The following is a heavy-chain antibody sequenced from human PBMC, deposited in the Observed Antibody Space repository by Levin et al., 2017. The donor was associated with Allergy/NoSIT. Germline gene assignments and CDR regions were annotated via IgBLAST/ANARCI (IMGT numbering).Heavy chain of an antibody. CDR3: AKTYQFSSTYLDY. CDR2: LSARGDST. D-gene: IGHD6-13*01. V-gene: IGHV3-23*01. CDR1: EFTFSNYA. J-gene: IGHJ4*02. Sequence: GGSLRLSCAASEFTFSNYAMSWVRQAPGKGLEWVSGLSARGDSTYYADSVKGRFTISRDNSKNTLYLQMNSLRADDTAVYYCAKTYQFSSTYLDYWGQGTLVTVSS.